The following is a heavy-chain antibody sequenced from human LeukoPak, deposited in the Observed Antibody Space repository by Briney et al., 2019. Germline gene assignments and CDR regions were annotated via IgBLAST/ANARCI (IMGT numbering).Heavy chain of an antibody. V-gene: IGHV3-21*04. CDR1: GFTFSRYS. CDR2: IKSSGTKI. J-gene: IGHJ4*02. D-gene: IGHD3/OR15-3a*01. Sequence: GGSLRLPCVASGFTFSRYSMNWVRQAPGKGLEWVSSIKSSGTKIYYADSVKGRFVISRDNTKNSVYLQMNRLQGEGTAVIYWARGAGLDHYWGQGSLVTVSS. CDR3: ARGAGLDHY.